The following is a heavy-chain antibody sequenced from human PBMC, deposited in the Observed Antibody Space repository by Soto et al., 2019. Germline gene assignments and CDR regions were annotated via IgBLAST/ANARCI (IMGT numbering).Heavy chain of an antibody. J-gene: IGHJ5*02. V-gene: IGHV3-30-3*01. Sequence: GGSLRLSCAASGFTFSSYAFHWVRQAPGKGLEWVAVISYDGSNKYYADSVKGRFTISRDNSKNTLYLQMNSLRAEDTAVYYCARSLAFWSGIEPNNWFDPWGQGTLVTVSS. CDR3: ARSLAFWSGIEPNNWFDP. D-gene: IGHD3-3*01. CDR1: GFTFSSYA. CDR2: ISYDGSNK.